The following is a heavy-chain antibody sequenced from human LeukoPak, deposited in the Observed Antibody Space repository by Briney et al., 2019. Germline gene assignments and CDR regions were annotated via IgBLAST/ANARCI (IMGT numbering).Heavy chain of an antibody. V-gene: IGHV4-30-2*01. Sequence: SETLSLTCAVSGGSISSGGYSWSWLRQPPGKGLEWIGYIYHSGSTYYNPSLKSRVTISVDRSKNQFSLKLSSVTAADTAVYYCARVIAAAGTDWFDPWGQGTLVTVSS. CDR1: GGSISSGGYS. J-gene: IGHJ5*02. CDR3: ARVIAAAGTDWFDP. CDR2: IYHSGST. D-gene: IGHD6-13*01.